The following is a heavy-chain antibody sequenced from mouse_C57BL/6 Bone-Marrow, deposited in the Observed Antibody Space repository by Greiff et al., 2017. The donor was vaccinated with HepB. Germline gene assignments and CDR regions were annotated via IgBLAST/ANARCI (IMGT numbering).Heavy chain of an antibody. CDR2: IHPNSGST. V-gene: IGHV1-64*01. J-gene: IGHJ4*01. D-gene: IGHD2-3*01. Sequence: VQLQQSGAELVKPGASVKLSCKASGYTFTSYWMHWVKQRPGQGLEWIGMIHPNSGSTNYNEKFKSKATLTVDKSSSTAYMQLSSLTSEDSAVYYCARCYDGYPYYYAMDYWGQGTSVTVSS. CDR3: ARCYDGYPYYYAMDY. CDR1: GYTFTSYW.